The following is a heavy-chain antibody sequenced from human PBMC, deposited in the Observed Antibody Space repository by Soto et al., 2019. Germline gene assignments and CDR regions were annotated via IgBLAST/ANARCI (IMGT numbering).Heavy chain of an antibody. Sequence: AGVLRLSCAASGFSFSTSTMNWVRQAPGKGLEWVSYISSGSTTIYYADSVKGRFTISRDNGKNSLYLQMNSLRDEDTAVYYCVRVRRNDASDYYGMDVWGQGTTVTVPS. CDR2: ISSGSTTI. D-gene: IGHD1-1*01. J-gene: IGHJ6*02. CDR3: VRVRRNDASDYYGMDV. CDR1: GFSFSTST. V-gene: IGHV3-48*02.